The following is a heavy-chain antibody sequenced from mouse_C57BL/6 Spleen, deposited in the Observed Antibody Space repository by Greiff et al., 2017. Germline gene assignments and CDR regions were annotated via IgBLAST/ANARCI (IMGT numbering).Heavy chain of an antibody. CDR2: IDPANGNT. V-gene: IGHV14-3*01. J-gene: IGHJ2*01. Sequence: EVKLVESVAELVRPGASVKLSCKASGYNFKNTYMHWVKQRPEQGLEWIGRIDPANGNTKYAPKFQGKATITADTSSNTAYLQLSSLTSEDTAIYYCARSGGTTVVSTGYFDYWGQGTTLTVSS. CDR1: GYNFKNTY. D-gene: IGHD1-1*01. CDR3: ARSGGTTVVSTGYFDY.